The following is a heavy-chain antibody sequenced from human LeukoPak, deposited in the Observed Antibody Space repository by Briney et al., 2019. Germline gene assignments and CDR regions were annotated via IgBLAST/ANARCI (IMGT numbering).Heavy chain of an antibody. D-gene: IGHD6-13*01. CDR1: GYTFTGYY. Sequence: ASVKVSCKASGYTFTGYYMHWVRQAPGQGLEWMGWINPNSGGTNYAQKFQGWVTMTRDTSISTAYMELSRLRSDDTAVYYCARAGYSSSCDYGMDVWGQGPRSPSP. J-gene: IGHJ6*02. V-gene: IGHV1-2*04. CDR2: INPNSGGT. CDR3: ARAGYSSSCDYGMDV.